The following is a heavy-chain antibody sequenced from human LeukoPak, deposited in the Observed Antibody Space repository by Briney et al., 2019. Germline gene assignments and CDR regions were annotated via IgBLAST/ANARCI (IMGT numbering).Heavy chain of an antibody. Sequence: GGSLRLSCAASGFTFSGSAIHWVRQASGKGLEWVGRIRSKANDYATAYAASVKGRFTISRDDSKSTAYLQMTSLKTEDTAVYYCTRLSMELVDYWGQGTLVTVSS. CDR2: IRSKANDYAT. D-gene: IGHD1-1*01. CDR3: TRLSMELVDY. V-gene: IGHV3-73*01. J-gene: IGHJ4*02. CDR1: GFTFSGSA.